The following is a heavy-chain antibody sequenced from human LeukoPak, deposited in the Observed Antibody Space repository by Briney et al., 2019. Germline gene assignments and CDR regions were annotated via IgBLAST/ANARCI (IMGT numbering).Heavy chain of an antibody. Sequence: GASVKVSCTASGYTFTSYDINWVRQATGQGLEWMGWMNPNSGNTGYAQKFQGRVTMTRNTSISTAYMELSSLRSEDTAVYYCARGPRDLGYCSSASCSQNWFDPWGQGTLVTVSS. V-gene: IGHV1-8*01. CDR1: GYTFTSYD. CDR2: MNPNSGNT. J-gene: IGHJ5*02. D-gene: IGHD2-2*01. CDR3: ARGPRDLGYCSSASCSQNWFDP.